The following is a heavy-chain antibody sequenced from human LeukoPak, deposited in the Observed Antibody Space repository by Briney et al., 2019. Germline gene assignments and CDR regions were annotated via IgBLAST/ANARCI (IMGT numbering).Heavy chain of an antibody. Sequence: PGGSQRLSCAASGFTFSNYAMSWVRQAPGRGLGWVSGITGSGASTYYADSVKGRFTISRDNSKNTLYLQMNSLRAEDTAVYYCAKKLVADIPPLYWGQGTLVTVSS. D-gene: IGHD2-21*02. CDR3: AKKLVADIPPLY. J-gene: IGHJ4*02. CDR2: ITGSGAST. CDR1: GFTFSNYA. V-gene: IGHV3-23*01.